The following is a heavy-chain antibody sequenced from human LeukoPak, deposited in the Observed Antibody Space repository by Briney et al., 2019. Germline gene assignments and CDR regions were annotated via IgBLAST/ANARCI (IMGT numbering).Heavy chain of an antibody. V-gene: IGHV1-18*01. J-gene: IGHJ3*02. Sequence: GASVKVSCKASGYTFTSYGISWVRQAPGQGLEWMGWISAYNGNTYFAQNLQGRVTMTTDTSTSTAYMELRSLRSDDTAVYYCAREEYCNSTTCYKAFDIWGQGTTVTVSS. CDR1: GYTFTSYG. CDR2: ISAYNGNT. D-gene: IGHD2/OR15-2a*01. CDR3: AREEYCNSTTCYKAFDI.